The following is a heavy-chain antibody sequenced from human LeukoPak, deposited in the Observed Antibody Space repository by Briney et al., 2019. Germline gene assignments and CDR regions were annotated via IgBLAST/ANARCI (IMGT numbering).Heavy chain of an antibody. CDR2: IYYSGNT. V-gene: IGHV4-59*08. CDR1: GGSISSHY. J-gene: IGHJ4*02. Sequence: SETLSLTCTVSGGSISSHYWSWIRQPPGKGLEWIGYIYYSGNTNYNPSLKSRVTISVDTSKNQFSLKLSSVTAADTAVYYCARHSSAGSGSQFDYWGQGTLVTVSS. D-gene: IGHD3-10*01. CDR3: ARHSSAGSGSQFDY.